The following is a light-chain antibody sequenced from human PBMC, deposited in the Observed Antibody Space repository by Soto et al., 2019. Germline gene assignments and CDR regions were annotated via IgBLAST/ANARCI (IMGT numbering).Light chain of an antibody. Sequence: QSALTQPASVSGSPGQSITISCTGTSSDVGSYNLVSWYQQHPGKAPKLMIYEGSKRPSGVSNRFSSSKSGNTASLTISGRQAEDEADYYCCSYAGSSTFLVFGGGTKLTVL. CDR1: SSDVGSYNL. CDR3: CSYAGSSTFLV. CDR2: EGS. V-gene: IGLV2-23*03. J-gene: IGLJ2*01.